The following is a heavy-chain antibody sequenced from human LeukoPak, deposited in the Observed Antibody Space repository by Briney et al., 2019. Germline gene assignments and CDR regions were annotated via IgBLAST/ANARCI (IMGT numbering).Heavy chain of an antibody. Sequence: SQTLSLTCAISGDSVSSSSAAWNWIRQSPSRGLEWLGRTYFRSKWYYAYAVSVKSRITFNPDTSKNQFSLQLNSVTPEDTAVYYCASGGIAAPGTIKYYFDYWCQGTLVTVSS. V-gene: IGHV6-1*01. J-gene: IGHJ4*02. CDR2: TYFRSKWYY. CDR1: GDSVSSSSAA. CDR3: ASGGIAAPGTIKYYFDY. D-gene: IGHD6-13*01.